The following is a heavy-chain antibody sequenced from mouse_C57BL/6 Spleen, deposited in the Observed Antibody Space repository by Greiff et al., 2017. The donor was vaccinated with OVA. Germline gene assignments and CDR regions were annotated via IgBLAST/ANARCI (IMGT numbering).Heavy chain of an antibody. CDR1: GYTFTSYW. Sequence: QVQLQQPGAELVMPGASVKLSCKASGYTFTSYWMHWVKQRPGQGLEWIGEIDPSDSYTNYNQKFKGKSTLTVDKSSSTAYMQLSSLTSEDSAVYYCATAIYYGNFHAMDYWGQGTSVTVSS. CDR3: ATAIYYGNFHAMDY. D-gene: IGHD2-1*01. J-gene: IGHJ4*01. V-gene: IGHV1-69*01. CDR2: IDPSDSYT.